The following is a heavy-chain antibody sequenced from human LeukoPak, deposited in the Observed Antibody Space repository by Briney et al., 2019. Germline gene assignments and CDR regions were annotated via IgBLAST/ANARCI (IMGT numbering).Heavy chain of an antibody. D-gene: IGHD6-19*01. Sequence: GGTLRLSCAASGFTFSSFGLSWVRQAPGKGLEWVSAISGPGSSTYYADSVKDRFTISRDNSQNTLYLQMDTLRAEDTAVYYCARVGKNGWDSDHWGQGTLVTVSS. CDR3: ARVGKNGWDSDH. J-gene: IGHJ4*02. V-gene: IGHV3-23*01. CDR1: GFTFSSFG. CDR2: ISGPGSST.